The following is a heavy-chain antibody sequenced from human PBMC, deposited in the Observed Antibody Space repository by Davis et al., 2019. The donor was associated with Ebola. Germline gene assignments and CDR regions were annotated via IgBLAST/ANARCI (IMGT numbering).Heavy chain of an antibody. Sequence: ASVKVSCKASGYTFTSYYMHWVRQAPGQGLEWMGIINPSGGSTSYAQKFQGRVNMTRDTSTSTVYMELSSLRSEDTAVYYCASHLGYCSSTSCYFGMDVWGQGTTVTVSS. J-gene: IGHJ6*02. CDR3: ASHLGYCSSTSCYFGMDV. D-gene: IGHD2-2*01. CDR1: GYTFTSYY. CDR2: INPSGGST. V-gene: IGHV1-46*01.